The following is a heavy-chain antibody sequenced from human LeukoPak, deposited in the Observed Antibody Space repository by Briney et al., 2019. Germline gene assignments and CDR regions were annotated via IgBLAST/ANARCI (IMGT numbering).Heavy chain of an antibody. V-gene: IGHV3-30*14. CDR1: GFTFSSYA. J-gene: IGHJ4*02. CDR2: ISYDESNK. CDR3: ARGPSGYHNT. D-gene: IGHD5-12*01. Sequence: GGSLRLSCAASGFTFSSYAMHRVRQAPGKGLEWVAVISYDESNKHYANSVKGRFTISRDNSKNTLYLQMNSLRAEDTAVYYCARGPSGYHNTGGQGTLVTVSS.